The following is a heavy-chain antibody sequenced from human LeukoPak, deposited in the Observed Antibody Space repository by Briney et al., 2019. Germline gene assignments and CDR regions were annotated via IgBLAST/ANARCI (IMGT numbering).Heavy chain of an antibody. CDR3: ARIYGDPVYYYGMDV. CDR1: GGSISSGSYY. CDR2: IYTSGST. D-gene: IGHD4-17*01. V-gene: IGHV4-61*02. J-gene: IGHJ6*02. Sequence: PSQTLSLTCTVSGGSISSGSYYWSWTRQPAGKGLEWIGRIYTSGSTNYNPSLKSRVTISVDTSKNQFSLKLSSVTAADTAVYYCARIYGDPVYYYGMDVWGQGTTVTVSS.